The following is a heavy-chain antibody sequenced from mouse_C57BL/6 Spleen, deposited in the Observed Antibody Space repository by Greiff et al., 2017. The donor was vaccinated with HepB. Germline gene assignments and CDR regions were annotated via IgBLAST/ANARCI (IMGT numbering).Heavy chain of an antibody. Sequence: EVQLQQSGGDLVKPGGSLKLSCAASGFTFSSYGMSWVRQTPDKRLEWVATISSGGSYTYYPDSVKGRFTISRDNAKNTLYLQMSSLKSEDTAMYYCARHATTVVADYWGQGTTLTVSS. D-gene: IGHD1-1*01. CDR2: ISSGGSYT. CDR3: ARHATTVVADY. J-gene: IGHJ2*01. V-gene: IGHV5-6*01. CDR1: GFTFSSYG.